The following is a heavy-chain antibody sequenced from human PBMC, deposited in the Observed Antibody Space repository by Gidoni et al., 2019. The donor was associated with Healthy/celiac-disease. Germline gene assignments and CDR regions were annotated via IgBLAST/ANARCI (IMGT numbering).Heavy chain of an antibody. CDR1: GFTFSGYA. CDR3: ARATYYYDSSGYYYLYYFDY. D-gene: IGHD3-22*01. J-gene: IGHJ4*02. CDR2: ISYDGSNK. Sequence: QVQLVESGGGVVQPGRSLRLSCAASGFTFSGYALPWVRQAPGKGLEWVAVISYDGSNKYYADSVKGRFTISRDNSKNTLYLQMNSLRAEDTAVYYCARATYYYDSSGYYYLYYFDYWGQGTLVTVSS. V-gene: IGHV3-30-3*01.